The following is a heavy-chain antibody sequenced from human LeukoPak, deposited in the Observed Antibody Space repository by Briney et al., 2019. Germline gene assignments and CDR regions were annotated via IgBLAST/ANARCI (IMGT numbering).Heavy chain of an antibody. Sequence: ASVKVSCKASGYTFTGYYMHWVRQAPGQGLEWMGWINPNSGGTNYAQKFQGRVTMTRDTSISTAYMELSRLRSDATAVYYCARVRRYCSSTSCYISWFDPWGQGTLVTVSS. D-gene: IGHD2-2*02. V-gene: IGHV1-2*02. CDR3: ARVRRYCSSTSCYISWFDP. J-gene: IGHJ5*02. CDR1: GYTFTGYY. CDR2: INPNSGGT.